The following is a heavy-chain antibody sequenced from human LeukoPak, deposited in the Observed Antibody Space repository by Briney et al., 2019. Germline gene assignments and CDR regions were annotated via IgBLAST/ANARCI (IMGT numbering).Heavy chain of an antibody. CDR2: ISSSSSYI. D-gene: IGHD2-21*01. J-gene: IGHJ4*02. CDR3: ATIPSTELNAY. CDR1: GFTFSSNS. V-gene: IGHV3-21*01. Sequence: GGSLRLSCAASGFTFSSNSMNWVRQAPGEGLEWLSSISSSSSYIYYADSVRGRFTISRDNAKNSLYLQMNSLRADDTAVYFCATIPSTELNAYWGQGTLVSVSA.